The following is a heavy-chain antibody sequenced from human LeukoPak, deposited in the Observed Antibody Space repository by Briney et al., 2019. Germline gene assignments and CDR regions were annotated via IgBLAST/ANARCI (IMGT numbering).Heavy chain of an antibody. CDR1: GFTFSSYA. J-gene: IGHJ6*04. V-gene: IGHV3-23*01. CDR3: AKDDYGDSTPADYYYYGMDV. CDR2: ISGSGGST. Sequence: GGSLRLSCAASGFTFSSYAMSWVRQAPGRGLKWVSAISGSGGSTYYADSVKGRFTISRDNSKNTLYLQMNSLRAEDTAVYYCAKDDYGDSTPADYYYYGMDVWGKGTTVTVSS. D-gene: IGHD4-17*01.